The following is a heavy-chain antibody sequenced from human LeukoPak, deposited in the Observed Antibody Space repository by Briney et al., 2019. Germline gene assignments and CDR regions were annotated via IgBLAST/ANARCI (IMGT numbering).Heavy chain of an antibody. CDR2: IRYDGSNK. Sequence: GGSLRLSCAASGFTFSSYGMHWVRQAPGKGLEWVAFIRYDGSNKYYADSVKGRFTISRDNSKNTLYLQMNSLRAEDTAVYYCAKLIGAVAGVDYWGQGTLVTVPS. CDR1: GFTFSSYG. CDR3: AKLIGAVAGVDY. J-gene: IGHJ4*02. V-gene: IGHV3-30*02. D-gene: IGHD6-19*01.